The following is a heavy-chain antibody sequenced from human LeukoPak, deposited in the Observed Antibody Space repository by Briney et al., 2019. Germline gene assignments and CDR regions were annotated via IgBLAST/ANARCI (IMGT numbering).Heavy chain of an antibody. J-gene: IGHJ5*02. V-gene: IGHV3-23*01. D-gene: IGHD6-13*01. CDR2: ISGSGGST. Sequence: RGSLRLSCAASGFTFSSYAMSWVRQAPGKGLEWVSAISGSGGSTYYADSVKGRFTISRDNSKNTLYLQMNSLGAEDTAVYYCAKEAVIAAAGTRWFDPWGQGTLVTVSS. CDR3: AKEAVIAAAGTRWFDP. CDR1: GFTFSSYA.